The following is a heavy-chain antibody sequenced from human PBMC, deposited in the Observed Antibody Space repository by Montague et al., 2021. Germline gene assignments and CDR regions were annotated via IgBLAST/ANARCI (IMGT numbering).Heavy chain of an antibody. D-gene: IGHD5-12*01. Sequence: PALVKPTQTLTLTCTFSGFSLSTFGVGVGWIRQPPGKALEWLGLIYWEDEKRYSPSLGSRLTITKDTSKNQVVLTMTNIDPVDTGTYFCAHRGYSTSWFGYWGQGTLVTVSS. J-gene: IGHJ5*01. V-gene: IGHV2-5*02. CDR2: IYWEDEK. CDR1: GFSLSTFGVG. CDR3: AHRGYSTSWFGY.